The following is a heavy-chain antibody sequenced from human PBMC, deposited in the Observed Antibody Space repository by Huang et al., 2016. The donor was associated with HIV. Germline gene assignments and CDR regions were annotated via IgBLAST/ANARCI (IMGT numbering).Heavy chain of an antibody. CDR2: INSDWRRS. J-gene: IGHJ4*02. D-gene: IGHD3-22*01. V-gene: IGHV3-74*01. CDR3: VRDPRIQSWLNYFDY. Sequence: EVQLVESRGGLVQPGGSLRLACAASGFTFSSYWMPGVRQAPGKGLVWVSRINSDWRRSGYADSVKGRFTISRDNAKHTLYLPMNSLRAEDTAVYYCVRDPRIQSWLNYFDYWGQGTLVSVSS. CDR1: GFTFSSYW.